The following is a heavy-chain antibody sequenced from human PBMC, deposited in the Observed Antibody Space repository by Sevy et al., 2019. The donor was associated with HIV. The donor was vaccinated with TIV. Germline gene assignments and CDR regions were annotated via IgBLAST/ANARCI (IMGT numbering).Heavy chain of an antibody. CDR2: ISAYNGNT. CDR3: ARDLSWFRELLSYYYYYGMDV. D-gene: IGHD3-10*01. CDR1: GYTFTSYG. V-gene: IGHV1-18*01. Sequence: ASVKVSCKASGYTFTSYGISWVRQAPGQGLEWMGWISAYNGNTNYAQKHQGRVTMTTDTSTSTAYMELRSLGSDDTAVYYCARDLSWFRELLSYYYYYGMDVWGQGTTVTVSS. J-gene: IGHJ6*02.